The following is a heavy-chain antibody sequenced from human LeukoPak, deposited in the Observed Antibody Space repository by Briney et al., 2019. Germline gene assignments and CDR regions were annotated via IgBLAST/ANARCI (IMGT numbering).Heavy chain of an antibody. D-gene: IGHD4-17*01. CDR2: ISYDGSNK. Sequence: GRSLRLSCAASGFTFSSYGMHWVRQAPGKGLEWVAVISYDGSNKYYADSVKGRFTISRDNSKNTLYLQMNSLRAEDTAVYYCAGSRDYAHDYWGQGTLVTVSS. CDR3: AGSRDYAHDY. V-gene: IGHV3-30*03. J-gene: IGHJ4*02. CDR1: GFTFSSYG.